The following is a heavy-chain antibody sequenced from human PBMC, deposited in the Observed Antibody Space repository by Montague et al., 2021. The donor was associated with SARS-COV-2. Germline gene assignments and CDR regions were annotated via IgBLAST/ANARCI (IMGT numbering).Heavy chain of an antibody. CDR1: GDSVSSNSAA. D-gene: IGHD6-13*01. CDR2: TYYRSKWYN. CDR3: ARGGSWLYYFDY. Sequence: CAISGDSVSSNSAAWNWLRQSPSTGLEWLGRTYYRSKWYNDYTVSVKSRITINPDTSKNQFSLQLNSVTPEDTAVYYCARGGSWLYYFDYWGQGTLVTVSS. V-gene: IGHV6-1*01. J-gene: IGHJ4*02.